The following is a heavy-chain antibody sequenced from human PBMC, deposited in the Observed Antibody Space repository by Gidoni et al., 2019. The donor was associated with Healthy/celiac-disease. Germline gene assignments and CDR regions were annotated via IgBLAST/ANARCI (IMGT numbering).Heavy chain of an antibody. V-gene: IGHV3-30-3*01. J-gene: IGHJ4*02. CDR3: ARGYFDWLFMGFDY. CDR2: ISYDGSNK. CDR1: GFTFSSYA. Sequence: QVQLVESGGGVVQPGRSLRLSCAASGFTFSSYAMHWVRQAPGKGLEWVAVISYDGSNKYYADSVKGRFTISRDNSKNTLYLQMNSLRAEDTAVYYCARGYFDWLFMGFDYWGQGTLVTVSS. D-gene: IGHD3-9*01.